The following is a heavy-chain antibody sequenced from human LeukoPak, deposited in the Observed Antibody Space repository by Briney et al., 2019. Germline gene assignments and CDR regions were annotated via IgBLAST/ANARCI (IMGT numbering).Heavy chain of an antibody. Sequence: SVKVSCKASGGTFSSYAISWVRQAPGQGLEWMGGIIPIFGTANYAQKFQGRVTITADESTSTAYMELSSLRSEDTAVYYCAGEGTVAAAVRGYYYYGMDVWGQGTTVTVSS. J-gene: IGHJ6*02. CDR1: GGTFSSYA. CDR3: AGEGTVAAAVRGYYYYGMDV. V-gene: IGHV1-69*13. D-gene: IGHD6-13*01. CDR2: IIPIFGTA.